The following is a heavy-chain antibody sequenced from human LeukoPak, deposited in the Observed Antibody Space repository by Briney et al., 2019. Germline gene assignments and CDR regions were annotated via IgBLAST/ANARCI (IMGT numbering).Heavy chain of an antibody. J-gene: IGHJ4*02. CDR1: GYTFTGHY. CDR2: IDPHSGDT. V-gene: IGHV1-2*02. Sequence: ASVRVSCKASGYTFTGHYLHWVRQAPGQGLEWMGWIDPHSGDTNYAQKFQGRVPMTRDTSITTAYMELSRLTSDDTAVYYCAREVASGYCIDGVCPPFGYWGQGTLVTVSS. CDR3: AREVASGYCIDGVCPPFGY. D-gene: IGHD2-8*01.